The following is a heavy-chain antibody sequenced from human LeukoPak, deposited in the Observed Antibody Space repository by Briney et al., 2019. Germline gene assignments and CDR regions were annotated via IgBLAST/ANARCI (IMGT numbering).Heavy chain of an antibody. Sequence: GGSLRLSCAASGFTFSTYAMHWVRQAPGKGLEWVAVISYDGSNKYYADSVKGRFTISRDNSENTLYLQMNSLRAEDTAIYYCARRFDSWGQGTLVTVSS. CDR1: GFTFSTYA. J-gene: IGHJ4*02. CDR3: ARRFDS. V-gene: IGHV3-30-3*01. CDR2: ISYDGSNK.